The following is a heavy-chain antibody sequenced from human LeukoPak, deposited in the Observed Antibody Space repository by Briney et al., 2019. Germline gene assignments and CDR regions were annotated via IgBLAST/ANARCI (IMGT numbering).Heavy chain of an antibody. V-gene: IGHV4-61*01. D-gene: IGHD5-18*01. CDR2: KYYSGST. Sequence: TSETLSLTCDVSGVSINTCCYSWTWIRQPPGKGLEGIGYKYYSGSTRYNSSLRSRLTISLDTSKNQFSLRLTSVTAADTAVYYCARGRSYGFDFDSWGPGTLVIVSS. CDR1: GVSINTCCYS. CDR3: ARGRSYGFDFDS. J-gene: IGHJ4*02.